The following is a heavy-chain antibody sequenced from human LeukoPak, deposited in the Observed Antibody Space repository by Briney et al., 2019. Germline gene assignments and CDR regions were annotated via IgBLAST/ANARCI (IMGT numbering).Heavy chain of an antibody. D-gene: IGHD2-15*01. Sequence: PSETLSLTCTVSGGSISSSSYYWGWIRQPPGKGLEWIGSIYYSGSTYYNPSLKSRVTISVDTSKNQFSLKLSSVTAADTAVYYCAGYCNGGSCYVGWSDYWGQGTLVTVSS. CDR1: GGSISSSSYY. V-gene: IGHV4-39*01. CDR3: AGYCNGGSCYVGWSDY. J-gene: IGHJ4*02. CDR2: IYYSGST.